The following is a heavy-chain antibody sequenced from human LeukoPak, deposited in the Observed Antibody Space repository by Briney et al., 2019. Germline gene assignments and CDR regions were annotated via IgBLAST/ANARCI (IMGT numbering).Heavy chain of an antibody. V-gene: IGHV4-61*03. Sequence: PSETLSLTCIVSGGSVSSGSYYWTWIRQPPGKGLEWIGYIFYSGGSNYNPSLKSRVTMSVDTSKNHFSLKLSSVTAADTAVYYCARLGSTFDIWGQGTMVTVSS. CDR1: GGSVSSGSYY. J-gene: IGHJ3*02. CDR3: ARLGSTFDI. CDR2: IFYSGGS. D-gene: IGHD2-2*01.